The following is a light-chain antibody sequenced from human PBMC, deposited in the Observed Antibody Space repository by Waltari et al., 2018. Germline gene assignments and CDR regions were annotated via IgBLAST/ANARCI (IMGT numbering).Light chain of an antibody. V-gene: IGKV3-20*01. CDR1: QRLTKNY. CDR2: GAS. CDR3: QQYGSSVLYT. Sequence: EIVLTQSPGTLSLSPGERATLSCRTSQRLTKNYLAWYQQKPGQATRLLIYGASSRAAGIPDRFSGSGSGTDFTLTISRLEPEDFAVYYCQQYGSSVLYTFGQGTKLEIK. J-gene: IGKJ2*01.